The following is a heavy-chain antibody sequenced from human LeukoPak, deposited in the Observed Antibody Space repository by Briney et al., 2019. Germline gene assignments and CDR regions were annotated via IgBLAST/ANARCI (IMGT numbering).Heavy chain of an antibody. J-gene: IGHJ4*02. CDR1: GGSISSYY. CDR3: ARARAVATIGMGFDY. Sequence: SETLSLTCTVSGGSISSYYWSWIRQPPGKGLEWIGYIYYSGSTNYNPSLKSRVTISVDKSKNQFSLKLSSVTAADTAVYYCARARAVATIGMGFDYWGQGTLVTVSS. CDR2: IYYSGST. D-gene: IGHD5-12*01. V-gene: IGHV4-59*12.